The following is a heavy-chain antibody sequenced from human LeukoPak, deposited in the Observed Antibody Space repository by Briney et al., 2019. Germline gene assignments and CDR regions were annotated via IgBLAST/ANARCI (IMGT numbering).Heavy chain of an antibody. CDR1: GDSVSSNSAA. Sequence: SQTLSLTCAISGDSVSSNSAAWHWIRQSPSRGLEWLGRTYYRSKWCNDYAVSVKGRMTISPDTSKNQFSLQLNSVTPEDTAVYYCARGKGASGSYTTWGLGTLVTVSS. D-gene: IGHD3-10*01. J-gene: IGHJ5*02. CDR2: TYYRSKWCN. CDR3: ARGKGASGSYTT. V-gene: IGHV6-1*01.